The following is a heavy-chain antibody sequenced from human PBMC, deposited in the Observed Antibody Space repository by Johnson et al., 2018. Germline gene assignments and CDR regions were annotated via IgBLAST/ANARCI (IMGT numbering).Heavy chain of an antibody. CDR3: VSPYYSDSSSYYYWANAFDI. D-gene: IGHD3-22*01. CDR1: GFTFDDYG. J-gene: IGHJ3*02. V-gene: IGHV3-7*01. Sequence: VQLVESGGGLVQPGRSLRLSCAASGFTFDDYGMSWVREAPGQGLEWVATIKQDGSEKYDVDSVQGRFTISRENAKNSLYLQMNSLRAADTAVYYCVSPYYSDSSSYYYWANAFDIWGQGTMVTVSS. CDR2: IKQDGSEK.